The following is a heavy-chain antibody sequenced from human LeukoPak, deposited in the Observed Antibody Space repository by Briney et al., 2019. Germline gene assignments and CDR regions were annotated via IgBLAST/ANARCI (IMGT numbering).Heavy chain of an antibody. CDR3: ARAGIAAADTIGYYYYYMDV. Sequence: SGGSLRLSCAASGFTFSDYYMSWIRQAPGKGLEWVSYISSSSGTIYYADSVKGRFTISRDNAKNSLFLQMNSLRAEDTAVYYCARAGIAAADTIGYYYYYMDVWGKGTTVTVSS. D-gene: IGHD6-13*01. V-gene: IGHV3-11*04. CDR1: GFTFSDYY. CDR2: ISSSSGTI. J-gene: IGHJ6*03.